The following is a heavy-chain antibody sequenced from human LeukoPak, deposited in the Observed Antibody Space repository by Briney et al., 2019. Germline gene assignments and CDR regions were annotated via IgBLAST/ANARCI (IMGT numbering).Heavy chain of an antibody. J-gene: IGHJ6*02. V-gene: IGHV3-66*01. CDR2: LYSAGST. D-gene: IGHD3-9*01. Sequence: HPGGSLRLSCAASGFTVSNNYMSWVRQAPGKGLEWVSILYSAGSTYYADSLKGRFIISRDKSKNTLYLQMNSLRAEDTAVYYCAVTGYYIDFYYYAMDVWGQGTTVTVSS. CDR1: GFTVSNNY. CDR3: AVTGYYIDFYYYAMDV.